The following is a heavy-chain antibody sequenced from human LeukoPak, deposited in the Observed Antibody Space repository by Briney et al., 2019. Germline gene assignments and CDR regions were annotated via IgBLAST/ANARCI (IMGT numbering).Heavy chain of an antibody. Sequence: SETLSLTCTVSGGSISSYYWSRIRQPPGKGLEWIGYIYYSGSTNYNPSLKSRVTISVDTSKNQFSLKLSSVTAADTAVYYCASLLSTIAARHYWGQGTLVTVSS. CDR2: IYYSGST. CDR1: GGSISSYY. J-gene: IGHJ4*02. CDR3: ASLLSTIAARHY. D-gene: IGHD6-6*01. V-gene: IGHV4-59*08.